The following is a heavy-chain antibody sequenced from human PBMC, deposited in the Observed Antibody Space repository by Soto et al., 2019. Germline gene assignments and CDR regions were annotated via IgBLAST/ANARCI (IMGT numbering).Heavy chain of an antibody. D-gene: IGHD1-1*01. J-gene: IGHJ4*02. V-gene: IGHV1-18*01. CDR3: ARGRYGDY. CDR1: GYTFTSYG. Sequence: QVHLVQSGAEVKKPGASVKVSCKGSGYTFTSYGITRVRQAPGQGLEWMGWISAHNGNTDYAQRLQGRVTVTSDTSTSTAYMELRSLRSDDTAVYYCARGRYGDYWGQGALVTVSS. CDR2: ISAHNGNT.